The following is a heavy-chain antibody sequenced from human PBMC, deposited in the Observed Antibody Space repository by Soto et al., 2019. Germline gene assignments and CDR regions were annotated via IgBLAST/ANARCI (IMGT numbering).Heavy chain of an antibody. CDR3: ARPSDDYGDYGL. Sequence: ASVKVSCKASGYIFTSYAMHWVRQAPGQRLEWMGWINAGNGNTKYSQKFQGRVTITRDTSASTAYMELSSLRSEDTAVYYCARPSDDYGDYGLWGQGTLVTVSS. CDR1: GYIFTSYA. J-gene: IGHJ4*02. CDR2: INAGNGNT. V-gene: IGHV1-3*01. D-gene: IGHD4-17*01.